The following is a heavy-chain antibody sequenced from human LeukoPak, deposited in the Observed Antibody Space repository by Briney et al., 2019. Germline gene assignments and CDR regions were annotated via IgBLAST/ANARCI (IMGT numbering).Heavy chain of an antibody. CDR3: ARDVTALLWFGVLDY. Sequence: GGSLRLSCAASGFSVNYNYMSWVRQAPGKGLEWVSVLYSSGSTYYADSVKGRFTISRDNAKNALYLQVNSLRAEDTAVYYCARDVTALLWFGVLDYWGQGTLVTVSS. J-gene: IGHJ4*02. CDR2: LYSSGST. D-gene: IGHD3-10*01. CDR1: GFSVNYNY. V-gene: IGHV3-66*01.